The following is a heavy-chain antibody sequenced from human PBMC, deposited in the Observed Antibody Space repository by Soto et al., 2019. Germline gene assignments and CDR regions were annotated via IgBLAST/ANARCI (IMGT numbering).Heavy chain of an antibody. V-gene: IGHV1-24*01. J-gene: IGHJ3*02. D-gene: IGHD4-17*01. CDR1: GYTLTELS. Sequence: GASVKVSCKVSGYTLTELSMHWVRQAPGKGLEWMGGFDPEDGETIYAQKFQGRVTMTENTSINTAYMELSSLRSEDTAVYYCARVLYGPLMTTVTGGDAFDIWGQGTMVTVSS. CDR2: FDPEDGET. CDR3: ARVLYGPLMTTVTGGDAFDI.